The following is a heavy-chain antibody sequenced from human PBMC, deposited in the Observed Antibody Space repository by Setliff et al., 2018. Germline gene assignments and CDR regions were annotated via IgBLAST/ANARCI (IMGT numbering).Heavy chain of an antibody. CDR2: IYPGDSDT. V-gene: IGHV5-51*01. CDR3: ARQARYSSSWYMGGYFDY. D-gene: IGHD6-13*01. CDR1: GCSFTSYW. J-gene: IGHJ4*02. Sequence: GESLKISCKGSGCSFTSYWIGWVRQMPGKGLEWMGIIYPGDSDTRYSPSFQGQVTISADKSISTAYLQWSSLKASDTAMYYCARQARYSSSWYMGGYFDYWGQGTLVTVSS.